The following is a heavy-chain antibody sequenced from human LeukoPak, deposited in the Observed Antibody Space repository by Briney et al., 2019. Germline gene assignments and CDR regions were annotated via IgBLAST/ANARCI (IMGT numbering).Heavy chain of an antibody. CDR2: ISGSGGTS. J-gene: IGHJ4*02. CDR3: ARVGYSGYDYDY. CDR1: GFTFSSYA. Sequence: PGGPLRLSCAASGFTFSSYAMTWVRQAPGKGLEWVSSISGSGGTSYYADSVEGRCTISRDNSKDALYLQMNSLRAEDTAVYYCARVGYSGYDYDYWGQGTLVTVSS. V-gene: IGHV3-23*01. D-gene: IGHD5-12*01.